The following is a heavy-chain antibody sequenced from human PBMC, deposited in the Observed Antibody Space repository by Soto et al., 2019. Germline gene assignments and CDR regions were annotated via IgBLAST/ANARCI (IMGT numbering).Heavy chain of an antibody. J-gene: IGHJ4*02. Sequence: WASVKVSCKASGGTFSSYTISWVRQAPGQGLEWMGRIIPILGIANYAQKFQGRVTITADESTSTAYMELSSLRSEDTAVYYCARGTAVLVGAVDYWGQGTLVTVSS. CDR2: IIPILGIA. V-gene: IGHV1-69*02. D-gene: IGHD1-26*01. CDR1: GGTFSSYT. CDR3: ARGTAVLVGAVDY.